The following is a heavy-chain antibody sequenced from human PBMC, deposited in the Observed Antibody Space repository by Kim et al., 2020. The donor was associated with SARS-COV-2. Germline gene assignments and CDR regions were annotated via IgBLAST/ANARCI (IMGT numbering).Heavy chain of an antibody. Sequence: SETLSLTCTVSGGSISSGGYYWSWIRQHPGKGLEWIGYIYYSGNTYYNPSLKSRVTISVDTSKNQFSLKLSSVTAADTAVYYCASDSGYYSFFDYWGQGTLVTVSS. V-gene: IGHV4-31*03. J-gene: IGHJ4*02. CDR2: IYYSGNT. CDR3: ASDSGYYSFFDY. D-gene: IGHD3-22*01. CDR1: GGSISSGGYY.